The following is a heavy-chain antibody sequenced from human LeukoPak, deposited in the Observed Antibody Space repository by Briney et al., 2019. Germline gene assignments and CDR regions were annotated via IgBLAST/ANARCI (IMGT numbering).Heavy chain of an antibody. V-gene: IGHV1-18*04. CDR2: ISAYNGNT. CDR3: ARILSSGSYAPSDY. J-gene: IGHJ4*02. Sequence: ASVKVSCKASGYTFTGYYMHWVRQAPGQGLEWMGWISAYNGNTNYAQKLQGRVTVTTDTSTSTAYMELRSLRSDDTAVYYCARILSSGSYAPSDYWGQGTLVTVSS. CDR1: GYTFTGYY. D-gene: IGHD3-10*01.